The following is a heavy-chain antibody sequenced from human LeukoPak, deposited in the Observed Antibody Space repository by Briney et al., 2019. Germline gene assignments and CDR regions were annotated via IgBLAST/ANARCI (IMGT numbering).Heavy chain of an antibody. CDR3: AKGLYDYVWGSYRHIDY. D-gene: IGHD3-16*02. CDR1: GFTFSSYW. V-gene: IGHV3-7*03. CDR2: IKQDGSEK. J-gene: IGHJ4*02. Sequence: GGSLRLSCAASGFTFSSYWMSWVRQAPGKGLEWVANIKQDGSEKYYVDSVKGRFTISRDNSKNTLYLQMNSLRAEDTAVYYCAKGLYDYVWGSYRHIDYWGQGTLVTVSS.